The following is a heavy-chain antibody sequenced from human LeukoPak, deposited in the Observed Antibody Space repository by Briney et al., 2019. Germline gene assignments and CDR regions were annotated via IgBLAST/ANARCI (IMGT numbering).Heavy chain of an antibody. Sequence: ASVKVSCKASGYTFTSYYMHWVRQAPGQGLEWMGIINPSGGSTSYAQKFQGRVTMTRDTSTSTVYIELSSLRSEDTAVYFCARRERYTLFLQNWGQGTLVTVSS. CDR2: INPSGGST. CDR1: GYTFTSYY. CDR3: ARRERYTLFLQN. D-gene: IGHD1-1*01. V-gene: IGHV1-46*01. J-gene: IGHJ1*01.